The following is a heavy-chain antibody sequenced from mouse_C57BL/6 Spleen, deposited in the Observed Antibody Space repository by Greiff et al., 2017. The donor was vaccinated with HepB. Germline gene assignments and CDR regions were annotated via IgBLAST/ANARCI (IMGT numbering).Heavy chain of an antibody. D-gene: IGHD1-2*01. Sequence: QVQLQQSGPELVKPGASVKISCKASGYAFSSSWMNWVKQRPGKGLEWIGRIYPGDGDTNYNGKFKGKATLTADKSSSTAYMQLSSLTSEDSAVYFCARGYIFAYWGQGTLVTVSA. CDR3: ARGYIFAY. J-gene: IGHJ3*01. CDR1: GYAFSSSW. V-gene: IGHV1-82*01. CDR2: IYPGDGDT.